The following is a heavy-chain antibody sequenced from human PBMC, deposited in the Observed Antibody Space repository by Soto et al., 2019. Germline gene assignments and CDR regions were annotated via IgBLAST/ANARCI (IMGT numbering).Heavy chain of an antibody. D-gene: IGHD2-15*01. CDR3: AREQVILGTYGMDV. J-gene: IGHJ6*02. CDR2: IIPILGIA. V-gene: IGHV1-69*04. CDR1: GGTFSSYT. Sequence: SVKVSCKASGGTFSSYTISWVRQAPGQGLEWMGRIIPILGIADYAQKFQGRVTITADKSTSTAYMELNSLRSEDTAVYYCAREQVILGTYGMDVWGQGTTVTVSS.